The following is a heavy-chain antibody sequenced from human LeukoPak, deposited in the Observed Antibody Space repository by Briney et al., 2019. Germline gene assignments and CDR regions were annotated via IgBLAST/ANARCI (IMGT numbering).Heavy chain of an antibody. D-gene: IGHD3-10*01. CDR1: GYSISSGYY. CDR3: ARDIITMVREVNWFDP. Sequence: SETLSHTCTVSGYSISSGYYWGWIRQPPGKGLEWIGSIYHSGSTYYNPSLKSRVTISVDTSKNQFSLKLSSVTAADTAVYYCARDIITMVREVNWFDPWGQGTLVTVSS. CDR2: IYHSGST. V-gene: IGHV4-38-2*02. J-gene: IGHJ5*02.